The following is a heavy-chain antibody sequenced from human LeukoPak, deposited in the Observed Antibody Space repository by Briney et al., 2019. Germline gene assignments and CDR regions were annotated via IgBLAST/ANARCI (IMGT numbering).Heavy chain of an antibody. V-gene: IGHV3-48*03. CDR2: ISSSGSTI. D-gene: IGHD6-19*01. CDR3: AREDRQLQCAY. J-gene: IGHJ4*02. Sequence: GGSLRLSCAASGFTFSSYEMNWVRQAPGQGLEWVSYISSSGSTIYYADSVKGRFTISRDNAKNSLYLQMNSLRSEDTAVYYCAREDRQLQCAYWGQGTLVTVSS. CDR1: GFTFSSYE.